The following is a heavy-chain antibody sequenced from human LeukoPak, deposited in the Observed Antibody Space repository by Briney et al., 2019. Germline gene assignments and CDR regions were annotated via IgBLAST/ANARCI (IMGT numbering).Heavy chain of an antibody. CDR2: IFGSGGST. J-gene: IGHJ4*02. CDR3: AKTTTGYSSGRFPGWPVDY. V-gene: IGHV3-23*01. D-gene: IGHD6-19*01. CDR1: GFTFSSYA. Sequence: GGSLRLSCAASGFTFSSYAMYWVRQAPGKGLEWVSGIFGSGGSTHYADSVKGRFTTSRDNSKNTVYLQMNSLRAEDTAVYYCAKTTTGYSSGRFPGWPVDYWGQGTLVTVSS.